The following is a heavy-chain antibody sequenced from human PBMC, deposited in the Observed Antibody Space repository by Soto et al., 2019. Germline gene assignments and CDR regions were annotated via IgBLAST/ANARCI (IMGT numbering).Heavy chain of an antibody. CDR1: GGSISSGGYY. V-gene: IGHV4-31*03. CDR2: IYYSGST. D-gene: IGHD2-15*01. J-gene: IGHJ4*02. Sequence: SETLSLTCTVSGGSISSGGYYWSWIRQHPGKGLEWIGYIYYSGSTYYNPSLKSRVTISVDTSKNQFSLKLSSVTAADTAVYYCAREARYCSGGSCYPSSRLYYFDYWGQGTLVTVSS. CDR3: AREARYCSGGSCYPSSRLYYFDY.